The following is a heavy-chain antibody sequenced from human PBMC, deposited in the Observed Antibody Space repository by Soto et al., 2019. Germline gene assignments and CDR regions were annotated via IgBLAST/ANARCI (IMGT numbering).Heavy chain of an antibody. CDR1: GGSISSGGYY. V-gene: IGHV4-31*03. CDR2: IYYSGST. D-gene: IGHD2-15*01. J-gene: IGHJ4*02. Sequence: SETLSLTCTVSGGSISSGGYYWSWIRQHPGKGLEWIGYIYYSGSTYYNPSLKSRVTISVDTSKNQFSLKLSSVTAADTAVYYCAREARYCSGGSCYPSSRLYYFDYWGQGTLVTVSS. CDR3: AREARYCSGGSCYPSSRLYYFDY.